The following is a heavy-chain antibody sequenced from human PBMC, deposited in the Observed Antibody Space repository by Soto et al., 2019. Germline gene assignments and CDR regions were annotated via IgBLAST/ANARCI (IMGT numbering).Heavy chain of an antibody. D-gene: IGHD3-10*01. V-gene: IGHV4-30-4*01. CDR1: GDSMGSGDYY. J-gene: IGHJ5*02. Sequence: QVQLQESGPGLVKPSQTLSLTCTVSGDSMGSGDYYWTWIRQPPGKGLEWMGYIYYIGTTFYNPYLESRVNISIATSKNHFSLRPTSVTAADTDVYYCSRGSTYYGFLTWGQGTLVTVSS. CDR2: IYYIGTT. CDR3: SRGSTYYGFLT.